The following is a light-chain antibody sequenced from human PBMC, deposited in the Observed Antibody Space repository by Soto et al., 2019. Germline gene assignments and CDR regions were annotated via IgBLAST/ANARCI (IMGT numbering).Light chain of an antibody. CDR2: GAS. Sequence: EIVLTQSPVTLSLSPGERATLSCRASQSVSSSYLAWYQQKPGQAPRLLIYGASGRATGIPDRFSGSGSGTDFTLTISSLEPEDFAVYYCQQRSNWPQITFGQGTRLEIK. J-gene: IGKJ5*01. V-gene: IGKV3D-20*02. CDR1: QSVSSSY. CDR3: QQRSNWPQIT.